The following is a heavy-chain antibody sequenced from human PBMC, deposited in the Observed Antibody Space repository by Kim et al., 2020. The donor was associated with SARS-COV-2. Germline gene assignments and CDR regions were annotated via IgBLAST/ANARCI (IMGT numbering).Heavy chain of an antibody. CDR1: GFTFNSFA. CDR3: AKAKVFVWFGKFHDGVFDL. J-gene: IGHJ3*01. D-gene: IGHD3-10*01. Sequence: GGSLRLSCATSGFTFNSFAMHWVRQAPGKGLEWVSVISYDGSNKHYADSVNGRFTISRDSFKNTMSLQMSGLTAEDTAVYYCAKAKVFVWFGKFHDGVFDLGGQGTRDTVS. V-gene: IGHV3-30*18. CDR2: ISYDGSNK.